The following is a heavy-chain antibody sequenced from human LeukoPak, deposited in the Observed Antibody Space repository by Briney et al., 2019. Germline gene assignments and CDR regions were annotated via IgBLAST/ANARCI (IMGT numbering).Heavy chain of an antibody. CDR2: ISGSGANT. CDR3: AKSLTTVKRGNFDS. J-gene: IGHJ4*02. D-gene: IGHD4-17*01. Sequence: GGSQRLSCAASGFTFSSYAMSWVRQAPGKGLEWVSVISGSGANTYYADSVKGRFTISRDNSKNTLYLQMNSLRAEDTAVFSCAKSLTTVKRGNFDSWGQGTLVTVSS. V-gene: IGHV3-23*01. CDR1: GFTFSSYA.